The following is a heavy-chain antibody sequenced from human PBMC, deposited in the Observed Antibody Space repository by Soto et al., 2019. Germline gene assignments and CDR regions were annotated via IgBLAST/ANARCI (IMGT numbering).Heavy chain of an antibody. Sequence: GESLKISCKGSGYNFANFWIGWVRQMPGKGLEWMGMIFPGDSDTKNSPSLEGQITMSVDKSDSSAYLQWRSLEASDTAIYYCAAGYSTGLDAFDIWGQGTMVTVSS. D-gene: IGHD2-8*02. CDR1: GYNFANFW. CDR3: AAGYSTGLDAFDI. V-gene: IGHV5-51*01. CDR2: IFPGDSDT. J-gene: IGHJ3*02.